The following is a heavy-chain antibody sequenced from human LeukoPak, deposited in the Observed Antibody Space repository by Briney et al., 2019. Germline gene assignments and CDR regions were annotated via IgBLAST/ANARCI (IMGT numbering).Heavy chain of an antibody. J-gene: IGHJ3*02. V-gene: IGHV3-7*01. Sequence: SGGSLRLSCAASRFTFSNYWMSWVRQAPGKGLEWVANIKPDGNEKNYVDSVRGRFTISRDNAKNSLYLQMDSLRAEDTAVYYCARDANRVGATGASDIWAKGQWSPSPQ. D-gene: IGHD1-26*01. CDR1: RFTFSNYW. CDR2: IKPDGNEK. CDR3: ARDANRVGATGASDI.